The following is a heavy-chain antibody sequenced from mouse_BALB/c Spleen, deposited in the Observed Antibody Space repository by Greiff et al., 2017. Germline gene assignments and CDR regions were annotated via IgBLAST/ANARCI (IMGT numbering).Heavy chain of an antibody. Sequence: EVKLQESGTVLARPGASVKMSCKASGYTFASYWMHWVKQRPGQGLEWIGAIYPGNSDTTYNQKFKGKAKLTAVTSTSTAYMELSSLTNEDSAVYYCTSYDCYLRYFDYWGQGTTLTGSS. CDR2: IYPGNSDT. D-gene: IGHD2-3*01. V-gene: IGHV1-5*01. CDR1: GYTFASYW. CDR3: TSYDCYLRYFDY. J-gene: IGHJ2*01.